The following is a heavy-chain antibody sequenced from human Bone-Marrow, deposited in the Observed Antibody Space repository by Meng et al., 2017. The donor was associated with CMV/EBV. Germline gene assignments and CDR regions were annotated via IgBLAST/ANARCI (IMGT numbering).Heavy chain of an antibody. J-gene: IGHJ5*02. CDR3: ARELRFLEWLTAWVDP. CDR1: GGTFSSYA. V-gene: IGHV1-69*10. D-gene: IGHD3-3*01. Sequence: SVKVSCKASGGTFSSYAISWVRQAPGQGLEWMGGIIPILGIANYAQKFQGRVTMTTDTSTSTAYMELRSLRSDDTAVYYCARELRFLEWLTAWVDPWGQGTLVTVSS. CDR2: IIPILGIA.